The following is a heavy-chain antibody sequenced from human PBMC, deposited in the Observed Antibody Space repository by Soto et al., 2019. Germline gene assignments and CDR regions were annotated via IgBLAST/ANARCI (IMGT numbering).Heavy chain of an antibody. Sequence: VQLLESGGGLVQPGGSLRLSCVVSGFTFSNYDMSWVRQAPGKGLEWVSAISASGGATYYADSVRGRFTISRDNSQNTVYLQVNSPRAEDTAVYYCANHGRVTIGLAYWGLGTLVTVSS. CDR1: GFTFSNYD. V-gene: IGHV3-23*01. CDR3: ANHGRVTIGLAY. CDR2: ISASGGAT. J-gene: IGHJ4*02. D-gene: IGHD4-17*01.